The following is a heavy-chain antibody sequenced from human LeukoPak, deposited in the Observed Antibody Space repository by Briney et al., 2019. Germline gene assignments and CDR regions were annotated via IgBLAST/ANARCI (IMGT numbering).Heavy chain of an antibody. J-gene: IGHJ4*02. Sequence: GASVKVSCKASGYTFTGYYMHWVRQAPGQGLEWMGWINPNSGGTNYAQKFQGRVTMTRDTPISTAYMELSRLRSDDTAVYYCGRSTTSIVGATGLDYWGQGNLVTVSS. V-gene: IGHV1-2*02. D-gene: IGHD1-26*01. CDR3: GRSTTSIVGATGLDY. CDR1: GYTFTGYY. CDR2: INPNSGGT.